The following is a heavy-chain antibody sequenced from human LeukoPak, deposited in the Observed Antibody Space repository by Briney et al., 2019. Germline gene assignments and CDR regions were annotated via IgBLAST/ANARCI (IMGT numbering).Heavy chain of an antibody. J-gene: IGHJ2*01. CDR3: ARDSRSCSGGICYSAWYSDL. D-gene: IGHD2-15*01. CDR1: GGSISSYY. V-gene: IGHV4-59*01. CDR2: TYYTGST. Sequence: PSETLSLTCTVSGGSISSYYWSWIRQPPGKGLEWIGYTYYTGSTNYNPSLKSRVTISVDTSKNQFSLKLRSVTAADTAVYHCARDSRSCSGGICYSAWYSDLWGRGTLVTVSS.